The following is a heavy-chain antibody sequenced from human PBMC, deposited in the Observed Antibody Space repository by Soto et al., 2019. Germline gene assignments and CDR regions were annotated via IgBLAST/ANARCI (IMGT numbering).Heavy chain of an antibody. J-gene: IGHJ4*02. V-gene: IGHV1-8*01. CDR3: ARERSGTPDY. CDR1: GYTFTSYD. Sequence: GASVKVSCKASGYTFTSYDINWVRRATGQGLEWMGWMNPNSGNTDYAQKFQGRVTMTRNTSISTAYMELSSLRSEDTAVYYCARERSGTPDYWGQGTLVTVSS. CDR2: MNPNSGNT. D-gene: IGHD6-25*01.